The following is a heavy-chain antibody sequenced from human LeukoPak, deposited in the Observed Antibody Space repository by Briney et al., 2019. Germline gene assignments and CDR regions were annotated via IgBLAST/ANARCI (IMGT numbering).Heavy chain of an antibody. Sequence: PSETLSLTCAVYGGSFSGYYWSWIRQPPGKGLEWIGEINHSGSTNYNPSLKSRVTISVDTSKNQFSLKLSSVTAADTAVYYCARRLWFGEGRGMDVWGQGTTVTVSS. CDR2: INHSGST. CDR3: ARRLWFGEGRGMDV. D-gene: IGHD3-10*01. J-gene: IGHJ6*02. V-gene: IGHV4-34*01. CDR1: GGSFSGYY.